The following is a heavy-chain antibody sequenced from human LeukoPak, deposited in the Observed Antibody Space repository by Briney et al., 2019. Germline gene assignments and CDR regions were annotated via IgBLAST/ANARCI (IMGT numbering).Heavy chain of an antibody. Sequence: GGSLRLSCAASGFNVSSNYMSWVRQAPGKGLEWVSVLYSGGNTYYADSVKGRFTISRDKSKNTLYLQMNSLRAEDTAVYYCARDKRSDWLDPWGQGTLVTVSS. CDR2: LYSGGNT. CDR1: GFNVSSNY. J-gene: IGHJ5*02. CDR3: ARDKRSDWLDP. V-gene: IGHV3-66*01.